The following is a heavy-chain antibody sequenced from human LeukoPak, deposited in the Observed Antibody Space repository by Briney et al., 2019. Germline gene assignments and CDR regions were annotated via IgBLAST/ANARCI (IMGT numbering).Heavy chain of an antibody. CDR1: GFTVSSNY. CDR3: ARARCSGGSCTDYYGMDV. V-gene: IGHV3-30*03. D-gene: IGHD2-15*01. J-gene: IGHJ6*02. Sequence: GGSLRLSCAASGFTVSSNYMSWVRQAPRKGLEWVAVISYDGRNKYNVDSVKGRFTISRDNSKNTLYLEMNSLRDEDTAVYYCARARCSGGSCTDYYGMDVWGQGTTVTVSS. CDR2: ISYDGRNK.